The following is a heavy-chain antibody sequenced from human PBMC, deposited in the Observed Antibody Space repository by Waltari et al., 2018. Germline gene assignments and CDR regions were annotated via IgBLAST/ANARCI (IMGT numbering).Heavy chain of an antibody. V-gene: IGHV1-69*01. CDR3: ARESRYLEWEQQLPSYYYYYGMDV. CDR1: GGTFRSYA. D-gene: IGHD6-13*01. CDR2: IIPIFGTA. J-gene: IGHJ6*02. Sequence: QVQLVQSGAAVKKPGSSVKVSCKASGGTFRSYAISWVRPAPGQGLEWMGGIIPIFGTANYAQKFQGRVTITADESTSTAYMELSSLRSEDTAVYYCARESRYLEWEQQLPSYYYYYGMDVWGQGTTVTVSS.